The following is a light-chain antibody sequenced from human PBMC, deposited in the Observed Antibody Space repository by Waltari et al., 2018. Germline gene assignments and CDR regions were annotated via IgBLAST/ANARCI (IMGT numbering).Light chain of an antibody. CDR3: QQYYNWPPFT. V-gene: IGKV3-15*01. CDR2: DAS. Sequence: EVVMTQSPVTLSVSPGERVTLSCRASQSVSSNLAWYQQKPGQAPRLLIFDASTRAAGIPARFSGSGSGTEFTLTISSLQSEDFAVYCCQQYYNWPPFTFGQGTKLEIK. J-gene: IGKJ2*01. CDR1: QSVSSN.